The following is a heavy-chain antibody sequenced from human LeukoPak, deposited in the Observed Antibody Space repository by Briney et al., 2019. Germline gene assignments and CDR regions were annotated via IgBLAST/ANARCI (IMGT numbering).Heavy chain of an antibody. CDR3: ARMHGDYGGASDI. CDR1: GYTFTSYD. J-gene: IGHJ3*02. Sequence: ASVKVSCKASGYTFTSYDINWVRQATGQGLEWMGWMNPNSGNTGYAQKFQGRVTITRNTSISTAYMELSSLRSEDTAVYYCARMHGDYGGASDIWGQGTMVTVSS. CDR2: MNPNSGNT. D-gene: IGHD4-17*01. V-gene: IGHV1-8*03.